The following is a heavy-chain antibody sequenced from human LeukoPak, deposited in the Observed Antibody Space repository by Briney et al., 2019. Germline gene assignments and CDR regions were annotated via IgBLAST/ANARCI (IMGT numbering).Heavy chain of an antibody. Sequence: GGSLRLSCAASGFTFSSYWMSWVRQAPGKGLEWVATINLDGSEKYYGDSVKGRFTISRDNTKNSLYLQMNSLRVDDTALYYCARARIDYWGQGALVTVSS. CDR1: GFTFSSYW. CDR3: ARARIDY. J-gene: IGHJ4*02. CDR2: INLDGSEK. V-gene: IGHV3-7*01.